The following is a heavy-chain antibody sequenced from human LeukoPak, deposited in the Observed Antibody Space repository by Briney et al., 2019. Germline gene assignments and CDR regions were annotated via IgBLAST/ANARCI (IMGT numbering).Heavy chain of an antibody. J-gene: IGHJ4*02. D-gene: IGHD3-22*01. CDR2: ISSNGGST. CDR1: GFTFRTYA. CDR3: VKDDRYFYDRSGPY. V-gene: IGHV3-64D*06. Sequence: QPGGSLRLSCSASGFTFRTYAMQWVRQAPGKGLEYVSAISSNGGSTYYADSVKGRFTISRDNSNNTLYLQMSSLRAEDTAVYYCVKDDRYFYDRSGPYWGQGTLVTVSP.